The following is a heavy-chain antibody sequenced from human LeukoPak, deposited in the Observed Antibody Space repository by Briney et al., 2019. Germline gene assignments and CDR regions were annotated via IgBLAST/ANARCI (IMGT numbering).Heavy chain of an antibody. CDR1: GFTFSSYV. CDR2: ISGSGGST. V-gene: IGHV3-23*01. J-gene: IGHJ6*03. CDR3: ARAVPEYCSSTSCYGNYYYYYMDV. Sequence: GGTLRLSCAASGFTFSSYVMSWVRQAPGKGLEWVSAISGSGGSTYYADSVKGRFTISRDNSKNTLYLQMNSLRAEDTAVYYCARAVPEYCSSTSCYGNYYYYYMDVWGKGTTVTISS. D-gene: IGHD2-2*01.